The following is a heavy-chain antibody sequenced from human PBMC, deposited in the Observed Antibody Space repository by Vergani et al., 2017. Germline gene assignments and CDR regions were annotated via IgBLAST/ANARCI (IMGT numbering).Heavy chain of an antibody. CDR3: ATLLTGGIDY. Sequence: QVQLQESGPGLVKPSETLSLTCGGSGYSISSGYSWGWIRQPPRKGLEWIGSIDHSGTTSYNASLKSRVTISVDTSKNQFSLQLRSVTAADTAVYYCATLLTGGIDYWGQGTLVTVSS. V-gene: IGHV4-38-2*01. D-gene: IGHD3-16*01. CDR2: IDHSGTT. J-gene: IGHJ4*02. CDR1: GYSISSGYS.